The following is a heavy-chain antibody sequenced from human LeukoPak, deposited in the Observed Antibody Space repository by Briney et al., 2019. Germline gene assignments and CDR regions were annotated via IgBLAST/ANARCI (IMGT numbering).Heavy chain of an antibody. V-gene: IGHV4-34*01. CDR2: INHSGST. D-gene: IGHD5-18*01. CDR3: ARGGGYSYANGYFDY. CDR1: GFTFSNYW. Sequence: GSLRLSCAASGFTFSNYWMSWVRQPPGKGLEWIGEINHSGSTNYNPSLKSRVTISVDTSKNQFSLKLSSVTAADTAVYYCARGGGYSYANGYFDYWGQGTLVTVSS. J-gene: IGHJ4*02.